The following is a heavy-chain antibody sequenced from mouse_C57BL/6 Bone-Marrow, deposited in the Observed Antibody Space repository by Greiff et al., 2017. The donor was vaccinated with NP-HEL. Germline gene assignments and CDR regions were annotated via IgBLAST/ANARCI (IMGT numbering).Heavy chain of an antibody. D-gene: IGHD2-12*01. J-gene: IGHJ2*01. CDR3: ARWGPLPYYFDY. CDR2: IDPSDSYT. CDR1: GYTFTSYW. Sequence: QVQLQQPGAELVMPGASVKLSCKASGYTFTSYWMHWVKQRPGQGLEWIGEIDPSDSYTNYNQKFKGKSTLTVDKSSSTAYMQLSSLTSEDSAVYYCARWGPLPYYFDYWGQGTTLTVSS. V-gene: IGHV1-69*01.